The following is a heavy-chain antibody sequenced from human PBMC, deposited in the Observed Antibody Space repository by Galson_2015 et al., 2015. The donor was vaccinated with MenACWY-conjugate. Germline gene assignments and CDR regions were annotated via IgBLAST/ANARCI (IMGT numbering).Heavy chain of an antibody. V-gene: IGHV4-59*08. CDR1: GGSITSHY. CDR2: IYYVGST. Sequence: ETLSLTCTISGGSITSHYWSWIRQPPGKGLEWIGYIYYVGSTNYNPALKSRVTISMDTSKNQFSLKLSSVTAADTAVYYCARRGYSYGNMYYFDYWGQGTLVSVSS. D-gene: IGHD5-18*01. J-gene: IGHJ4*02. CDR3: ARRGYSYGNMYYFDY.